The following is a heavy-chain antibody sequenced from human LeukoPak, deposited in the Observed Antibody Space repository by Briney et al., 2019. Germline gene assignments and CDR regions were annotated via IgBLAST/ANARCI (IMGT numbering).Heavy chain of an antibody. Sequence: PSGTLSLTCAVSGGSISSSNWWSWVRQPPGKGLEWIGYIYYSGSTNYNPSLKSRVTISIDTSKNQFSLKLSSVTAADTAVYYCARATYHSGSGSYIYYYMDVWAKGTTVTVSS. V-gene: IGHV4-4*02. J-gene: IGHJ6*03. CDR1: GGSISSSNW. CDR3: ARATYHSGSGSYIYYYMDV. D-gene: IGHD3-10*01. CDR2: IYYSGST.